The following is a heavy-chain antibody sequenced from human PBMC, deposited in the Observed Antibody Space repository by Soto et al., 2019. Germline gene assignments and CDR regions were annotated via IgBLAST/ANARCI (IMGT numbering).Heavy chain of an antibody. J-gene: IGHJ6*02. CDR1: GFTVSDHY. CDR3: ARSSGWRQVVGYKYGLDV. CDR2: ISGSGTYT. Sequence: QVQLVESGGGLVKPGGSLRLSCAVSGFTVSDHYMTWIRQAPGKGLEWVSYISGSGTYTNYADSVKGRFIISRDIAQNSRRLQINSLRAEDTAVYYCARSSGWRQVVGYKYGLDVWGQGTAVTVSS. D-gene: IGHD3-22*01. V-gene: IGHV3-11*06.